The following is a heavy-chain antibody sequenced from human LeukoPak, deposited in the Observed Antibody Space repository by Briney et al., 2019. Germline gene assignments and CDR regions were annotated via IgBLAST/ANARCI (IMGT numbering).Heavy chain of an antibody. CDR2: FYYSGST. J-gene: IGHJ4*02. V-gene: IGHV4-61*01. D-gene: IGHD3-10*01. Sequence: SETLSPTCTVSGGSVSSGSYYWSWIRQPPGKGLEWIGYFYYSGSTNYNPSLKSRVTISVDTSKNQFSLKLSSVTAADTAVYYCARDYEEVRGVTNYFDYWGQGTLVTVSS. CDR3: ARDYEEVRGVTNYFDY. CDR1: GGSVSSGSYY.